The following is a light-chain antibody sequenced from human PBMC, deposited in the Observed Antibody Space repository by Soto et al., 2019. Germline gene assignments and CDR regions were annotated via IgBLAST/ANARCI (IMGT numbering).Light chain of an antibody. CDR2: DTS. CDR1: QSVNSY. CDR3: QQRSSWPT. Sequence: EIVLTQSPATLSLSPGERATLSCRASQSVNSYLAWYQQKCGQAPRLLIYDTSNRATGIPDRFSGSGSGTNFTLTISILEPEDLAVYYCQQRSSWPTFGQGTRLEIK. V-gene: IGKV3-11*01. J-gene: IGKJ2*01.